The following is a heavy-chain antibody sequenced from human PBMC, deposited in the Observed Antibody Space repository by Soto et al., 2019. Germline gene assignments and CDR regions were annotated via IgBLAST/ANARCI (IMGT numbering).Heavy chain of an antibody. CDR2: IWYDGSNK. V-gene: IGHV3-33*01. CDR3: ARDQEDYGSGSYAFDI. J-gene: IGHJ3*02. D-gene: IGHD3-10*01. CDR1: RFTFSSYG. Sequence: QVQLVESGGGVVQPGRSLRLSCAASRFTFSSYGMHWVRQAPGKGLEWVAVIWYDGSNKYYADSVKGRFTISRDNSKNTLYLQMNSLRAEDTAVYYCARDQEDYGSGSYAFDIWGQGTMVTVSS.